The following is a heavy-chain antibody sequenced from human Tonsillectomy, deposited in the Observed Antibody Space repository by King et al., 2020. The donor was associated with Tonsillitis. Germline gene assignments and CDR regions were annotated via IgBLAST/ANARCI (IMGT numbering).Heavy chain of an antibody. J-gene: IGHJ4*02. Sequence: VQLVESGGGVVQPGRSLRLSCVASGFTLSTFGMYWVRQTPGKGLEVVAVISYDGRFEFYSDSVKGRFAISRDISKNTLYLQMNSLRADDTAVYYCARDALGRYFDFWGQGTLVTVSS. V-gene: IGHV3-33*01. CDR2: ISYDGRFE. CDR3: ARDALGRYFDF. D-gene: IGHD7-27*01. CDR1: GFTLSTFG.